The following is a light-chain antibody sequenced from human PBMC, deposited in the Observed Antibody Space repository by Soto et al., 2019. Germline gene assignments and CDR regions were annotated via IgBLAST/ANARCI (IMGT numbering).Light chain of an antibody. CDR1: QFVSSR. Sequence: DIVVTQSPATLSASPGERVTLSCRASQFVSSRLAWYQQRPGQVPRLLIYDTSTRAPGISAEFSGSGSGTEVTLTNSSLQSEDFAVYYCQEYIRWPPGMFGPGTTVDIK. CDR3: QEYIRWPPGM. J-gene: IGKJ1*01. CDR2: DTS. V-gene: IGKV3-15*01.